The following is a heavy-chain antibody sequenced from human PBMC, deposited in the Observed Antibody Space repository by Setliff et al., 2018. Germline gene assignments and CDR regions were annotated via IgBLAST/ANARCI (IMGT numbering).Heavy chain of an antibody. Sequence: ASVKVSCKASGCNLTAYYIHWVRQAPGQRLEWMGWMNPNSGNTGYAQNLQGRVTMTTDTSTSTAYMELRSLRSDDTAVYYCARDSGSGFLDYWGQGTLVTVSS. CDR1: GCNLTAYY. CDR3: ARDSGSGFLDY. D-gene: IGHD3-10*01. CDR2: MNPNSGNT. J-gene: IGHJ4*02. V-gene: IGHV1-8*02.